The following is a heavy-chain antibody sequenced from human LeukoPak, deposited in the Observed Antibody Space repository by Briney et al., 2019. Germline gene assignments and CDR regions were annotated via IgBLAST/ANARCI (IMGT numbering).Heavy chain of an antibody. J-gene: IGHJ3*02. V-gene: IGHV1-18*01. D-gene: IGHD3-22*01. CDR2: INPYNGNT. CDR3: ARQITMIVVVINDAFDI. Sequence: GASVKVSCKTSGYTFATYGIGWVRQAPGEGLEWMGWINPYNGNTNYAQKVQGRVTMTTDTSTNTTYMELRSLTSDDTAVYYCARQITMIVVVINDAFDIWGQGTMVTVSS. CDR1: GYTFATYG.